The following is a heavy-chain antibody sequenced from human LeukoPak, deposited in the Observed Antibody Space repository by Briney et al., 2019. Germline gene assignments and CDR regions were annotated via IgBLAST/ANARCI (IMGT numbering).Heavy chain of an antibody. V-gene: IGHV4-4*07. D-gene: IGHD4-17*01. J-gene: IGHJ4*02. CDR3: ARAYGDLYFVY. Sequence: PSETLSLTCTVSGGSIITYYWSWIRQPAGKGLEWIGRIYSSGRTTYNPSLKSRVTMSVDTSNNQFSLNLTSVTAADTAVYFCARAYGDLYFVYWGPGILVTVSS. CDR1: GGSIITYY. CDR2: IYSSGRT.